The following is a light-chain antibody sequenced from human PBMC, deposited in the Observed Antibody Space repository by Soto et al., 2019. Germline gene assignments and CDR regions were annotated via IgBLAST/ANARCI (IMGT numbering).Light chain of an antibody. CDR3: SSYTSSSTLV. CDR1: SSDVGGYNY. CDR2: EVT. J-gene: IGLJ3*02. V-gene: IGLV2-14*01. Sequence: QSVPTQPASVSGSPGQSITISCTGTSSDVGGYNYVSWFQQHPGKAPKLMIYEVTNRPSGVSNRFSGSKSGNTASLTISGLQADDDTDYYCSSYTSSSTLVFGGGTKLTVL.